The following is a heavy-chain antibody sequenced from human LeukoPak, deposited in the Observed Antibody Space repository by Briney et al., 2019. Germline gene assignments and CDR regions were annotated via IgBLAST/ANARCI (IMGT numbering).Heavy chain of an antibody. CDR3: ARDSAAAYDAFDI. V-gene: IGHV3-30-3*01. CDR2: ISYDGSNK. J-gene: IGHJ3*02. D-gene: IGHD6-13*01. Sequence: EGSLRLSCAASGFTFSSYAMHWVRQAPGKGLEWVAVISYDGSNKYYADSVKGRFTISRDNSKNTLYLQMNSLRAEDTAVYYCARDSAAAYDAFDIWGQGTMVTVSS. CDR1: GFTFSSYA.